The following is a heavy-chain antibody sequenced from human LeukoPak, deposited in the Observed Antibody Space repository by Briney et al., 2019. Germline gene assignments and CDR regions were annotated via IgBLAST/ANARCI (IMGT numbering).Heavy chain of an antibody. CDR2: ISSSGSTI. V-gene: IGHV3-11*01. D-gene: IGHD3-10*01. CDR1: GFTFSDYY. CDR3: ARDRALFPYYFDY. J-gene: IGHJ4*02. Sequence: GGSLRLSCAASGFTFSDYYMSWIRQAPGKGLEWVSYISSSGSTIYYADSVKGRFTISRDNAKNSLYLQMNSLRAEDTAVYYRARDRALFPYYFDYWGQGTLVTVSS.